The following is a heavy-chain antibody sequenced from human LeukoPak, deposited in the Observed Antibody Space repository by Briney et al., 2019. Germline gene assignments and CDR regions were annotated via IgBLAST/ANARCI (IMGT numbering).Heavy chain of an antibody. Sequence: ASVKVSCKASGHTFTGYYMHWVRQAPGQGLEWMGWINPNSGGTNYAQKFQGRVTMTRDTSISTAYMELSRLRSDDTAVYYCARRAPAIVVVPAANAWFDPWGQGTLVTVSS. CDR2: INPNSGGT. D-gene: IGHD2-2*01. J-gene: IGHJ5*02. CDR1: GHTFTGYY. CDR3: ARRAPAIVVVPAANAWFDP. V-gene: IGHV1-2*02.